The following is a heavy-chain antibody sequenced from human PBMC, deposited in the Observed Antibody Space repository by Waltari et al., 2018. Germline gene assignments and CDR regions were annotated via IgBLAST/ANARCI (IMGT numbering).Heavy chain of an antibody. V-gene: IGHV4-31*01. Sequence: QVQLQESGPGLVKPSQTLSLTCTVSGGSISSGGYYWSWTRQHPGKGLEWIGYIYYSGSTYYNPSLKSLVTISVDTSKNQFSLKLSSVTAADTAVYYCAREVGATGSFDYWGQGTLVTVSS. CDR1: GGSISSGGYY. J-gene: IGHJ4*02. CDR3: AREVGATGSFDY. D-gene: IGHD1-26*01. CDR2: IYYSGST.